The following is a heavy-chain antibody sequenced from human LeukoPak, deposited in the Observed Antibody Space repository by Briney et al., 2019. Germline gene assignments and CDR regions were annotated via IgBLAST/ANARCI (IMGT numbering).Heavy chain of an antibody. Sequence: PGGSLRLSCAASGLTVSSNYVNWVRQASGKGLEWVSVIYSGGSTYYADSVKGRFTISRDNSKNTLYLQMNSLRAEDTAVYYCARDLVGYSSGWVDYWGQGTLVTVSS. CDR2: IYSGGST. CDR3: ARDLVGYSSGWVDY. V-gene: IGHV3-66*01. CDR1: GLTVSSNY. J-gene: IGHJ4*02. D-gene: IGHD6-19*01.